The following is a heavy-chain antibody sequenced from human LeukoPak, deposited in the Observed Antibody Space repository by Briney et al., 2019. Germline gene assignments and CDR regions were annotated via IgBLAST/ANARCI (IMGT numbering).Heavy chain of an antibody. CDR3: ARVRYSWKGFDI. CDR2: MNPNSGNT. J-gene: IGHJ3*02. D-gene: IGHD1-20*01. Sequence: AAVKVSCKASGYSLTSNEINWVRRATGQGLEWMGWMNPNSGNTGYAQKFQGRVTMTRNTSISTAYMELSSLRSEDTAVYYCARVRYSWKGFDIWGQGTMVTVSS. CDR1: GYSLTSNE. V-gene: IGHV1-8*01.